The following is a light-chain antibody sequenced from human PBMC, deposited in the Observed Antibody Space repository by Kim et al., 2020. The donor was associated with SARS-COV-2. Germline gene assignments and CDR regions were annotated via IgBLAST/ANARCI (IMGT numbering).Light chain of an antibody. Sequence: SYELTQPPSVSVSPGQTASISCSGDKLGNKYVYWYQQKPGQSPVLVITQDAKRPSGIPERFSGSNSGNTDTLTISGTQAMDEGDYYCQAWETSTAIFGGGTQLTVL. CDR1: KLGNKY. J-gene: IGLJ2*01. CDR2: QDA. V-gene: IGLV3-1*01. CDR3: QAWETSTAI.